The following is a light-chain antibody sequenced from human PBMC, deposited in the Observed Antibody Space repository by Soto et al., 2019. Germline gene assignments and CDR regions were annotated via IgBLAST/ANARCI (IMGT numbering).Light chain of an antibody. CDR2: EVT. CDR3: NSYTLISTVI. J-gene: IGLJ2*01. CDR1: SSDVGAHDY. Sequence: QSVLTQPASVSGSPGQSITISCTGTSSDVGAHDYVSWYQHHPDKAPKVIIFEVTKRPSGVSDRFSGSKTGNTASLTISGLQAEDEADYYCNSYTLISTVIFGGGTKLTVL. V-gene: IGLV2-14*01.